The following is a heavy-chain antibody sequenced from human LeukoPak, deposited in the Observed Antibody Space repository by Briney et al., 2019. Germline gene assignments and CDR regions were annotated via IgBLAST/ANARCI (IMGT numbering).Heavy chain of an antibody. J-gene: IGHJ1*01. CDR2: INHSGST. V-gene: IGHV4-34*01. CDR1: GGSFSGYY. D-gene: IGHD3-22*01. CDR3: ARVYPYYDSSGYWRQYFQH. Sequence: SETLSLTCAVYGGSFSGYYWSWIRQPPGKGLEWIGEINHSGSTNYNPSLKSRVTISVDTSKNQFSLKPSSVTAADTAVYYCARVYPYYDSSGYWRQYFQHWGQGTLVTVSS.